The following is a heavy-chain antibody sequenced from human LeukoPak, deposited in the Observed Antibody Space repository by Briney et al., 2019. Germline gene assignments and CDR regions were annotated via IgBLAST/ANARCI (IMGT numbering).Heavy chain of an antibody. V-gene: IGHV3-20*04. CDR3: ARSASVAADYYFDS. D-gene: IGHD6-19*01. CDR2: LNWSGGKT. CDR1: GSKFDDRG. J-gene: IGHJ4*02. Sequence: PGGSLRLSCAASGSKFDDRGMSWVRQAPGKGLEWVSGLNWSGGKTGYADSVKGRFTISRDNSKNFVVLQMNSLRVEDTAFYYCARSASVAADYYFDSWGQGTLVTVSS.